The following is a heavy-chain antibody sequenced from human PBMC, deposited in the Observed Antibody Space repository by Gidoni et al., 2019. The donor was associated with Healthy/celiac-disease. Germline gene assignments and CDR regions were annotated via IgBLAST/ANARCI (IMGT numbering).Heavy chain of an antibody. CDR3: AGSDVDTDVGYLIDY. D-gene: IGHD5-18*01. CDR2: ISSSGSTV. Sequence: EVQLVESGGGLVQPGGSLRLSRAAAGFTSSSYVMNWVRPDPGTGLECVAYISSSGSTVYSADSVKGRITMSRDNAKNSLYLQMNSLRAEDTAVYYWAGSDVDTDVGYLIDYWGQGTLVTVSS. V-gene: IGHV3-48*03. CDR1: GFTSSSYV. J-gene: IGHJ4*02.